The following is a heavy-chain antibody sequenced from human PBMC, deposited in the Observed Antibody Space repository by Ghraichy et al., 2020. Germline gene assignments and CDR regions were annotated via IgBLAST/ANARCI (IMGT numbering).Heavy chain of an antibody. J-gene: IGHJ4*02. CDR2: INTNTGNP. CDR3: ARDADYGDYVSGNYFDY. Sequence: ASVKVSCKASGYTFTSYAMNWVRQAPGQGLEWMGWINTNTGNPTYAQGFTGRFVFSLDTSVSTAYLQISSLKAEDTAVYYCARDADYGDYVSGNYFDYWGQGTLVTVSS. CDR1: GYTFTSYA. D-gene: IGHD4-17*01. V-gene: IGHV7-4-1*02.